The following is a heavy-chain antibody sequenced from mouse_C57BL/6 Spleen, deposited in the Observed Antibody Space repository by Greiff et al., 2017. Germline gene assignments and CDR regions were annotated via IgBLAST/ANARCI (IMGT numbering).Heavy chain of an antibody. V-gene: IGHV1-26*01. Sequence: EVQLQQSGPELVKPGASVKISCKASGYTFTDYYMNWVKQSHGKSLEWIGDINPNNGGTSYNQKFKGKATLTVDKSSSTAYMELRSLTSEDSAVYYCATLDYYDWFAYWGQGTLVTVSA. CDR3: ATLDYYDWFAY. D-gene: IGHD1-1*01. CDR1: GYTFTDYY. CDR2: INPNNGGT. J-gene: IGHJ3*01.